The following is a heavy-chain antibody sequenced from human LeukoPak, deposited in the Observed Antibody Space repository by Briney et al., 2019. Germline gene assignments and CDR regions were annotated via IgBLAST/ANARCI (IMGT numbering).Heavy chain of an antibody. Sequence: GRSLRLSCAASGFTFSSYGMHWVRQAPGKGLEWVAVIWYDGSNKYYADSVKGRFTISRDNSKNTLYLQMNSLRAEDTAVYYCARAHQRYCSSTSCYGGFDYWGQGTLVTVSS. V-gene: IGHV3-33*01. D-gene: IGHD2-2*01. CDR3: ARAHQRYCSSTSCYGGFDY. CDR1: GFTFSSYG. CDR2: IWYDGSNK. J-gene: IGHJ4*02.